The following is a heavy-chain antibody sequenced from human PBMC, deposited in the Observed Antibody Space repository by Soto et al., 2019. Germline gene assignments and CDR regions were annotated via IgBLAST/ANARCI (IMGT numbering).Heavy chain of an antibody. D-gene: IGHD6-19*01. CDR3: ARDPTPYSSGWYVDY. Sequence: QVPLVQSGAEVKKPGASVKVSCKASGYTFTSYGISWVRQAPGQGLEWMGWISAYNGNTNYAQKLQGRVTMTTDTSTSTAYMELRSLRSDDTAVYYCARDPTPYSSGWYVDYWGQGTLVTVSS. V-gene: IGHV1-18*01. CDR2: ISAYNGNT. CDR1: GYTFTSYG. J-gene: IGHJ4*02.